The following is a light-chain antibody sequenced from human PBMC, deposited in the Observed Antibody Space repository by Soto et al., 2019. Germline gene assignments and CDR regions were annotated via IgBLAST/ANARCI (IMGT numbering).Light chain of an antibody. CDR1: SNDVGIYNY. CDR3: CSYAGTYTYV. CDR2: DAS. V-gene: IGLV2-11*01. Sequence: QSVLTQPRSVSGSPGQSVTISCTGTSNDVGIYNYVSWYQQHPDKAPQLMIYDASNRPSGVPDRFSGSKSGNTASLTISGLQAEDEADYYCCSYAGTYTYVFGTGTKVTVL. J-gene: IGLJ1*01.